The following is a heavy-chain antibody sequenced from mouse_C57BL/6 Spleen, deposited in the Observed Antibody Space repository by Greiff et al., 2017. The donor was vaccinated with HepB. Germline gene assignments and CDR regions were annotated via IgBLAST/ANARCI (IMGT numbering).Heavy chain of an antibody. CDR1: GYTFTDYN. Sequence: VQLQQSGPELVKPGASVKIPRKASGYTFTDYNMDWVKQSHGKSLEWIGDINPNNGGTIYNQKFKGKATLTVDKSSSTAYMELRSLTSEDTAVYYCARSSYGNYGWFAYWGQGTLVTVSA. CDR3: ARSSYGNYGWFAY. CDR2: INPNNGGT. V-gene: IGHV1-18*01. J-gene: IGHJ3*01. D-gene: IGHD2-10*02.